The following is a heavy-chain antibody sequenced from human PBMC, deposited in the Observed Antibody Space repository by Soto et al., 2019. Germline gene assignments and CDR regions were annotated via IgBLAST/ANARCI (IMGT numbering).Heavy chain of an antibody. CDR3: ARAGWFAEGYFDF. Sequence: ASVKVSCKASGFTFVMYAIHWVRQAPGQGLEWMAWINAGNGHTTYSQKFQGRVTITRDTSARTVYMELRSLRFEDTATYYCARAGWFAEGYFDFWGQGTPVTVSS. V-gene: IGHV1-3*01. J-gene: IGHJ4*02. CDR1: GFTFVMYA. CDR2: INAGNGHT. D-gene: IGHD3-10*01.